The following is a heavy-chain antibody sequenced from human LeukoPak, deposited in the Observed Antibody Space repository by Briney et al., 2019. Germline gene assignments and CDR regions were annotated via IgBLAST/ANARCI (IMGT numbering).Heavy chain of an antibody. V-gene: IGHV4-4*07. CDR1: GGSISSYY. CDR3: ARDLLTIFGVDPFDP. J-gene: IGHJ5*02. Sequence: SETLSLTCTVSGGSISSYYWSWLRQPAGKGLEWIGRTYTSGSTHYNPSLKSRVTMSVDTSKNQFSLKLSSVTAADTAVYYCARDLLTIFGVDPFDPWGQGTLVTVSS. D-gene: IGHD3-3*01. CDR2: TYTSGST.